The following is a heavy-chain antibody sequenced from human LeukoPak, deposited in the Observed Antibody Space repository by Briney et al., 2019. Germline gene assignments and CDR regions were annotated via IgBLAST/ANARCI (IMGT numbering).Heavy chain of an antibody. Sequence: PGRSLRLSCAASGFTFSSYAMHWVRQAPGKGLEWVAVISYDGSNKYYADSVKGRFTISRDNSKNTLYLQMNSLRAEDTAVYYCARDLSSPQLLWFGEAGYWGQGTLVTVSS. V-gene: IGHV3-30-3*01. CDR1: GFTFSSYA. CDR3: ARDLSSPQLLWFGEAGY. J-gene: IGHJ4*02. CDR2: ISYDGSNK. D-gene: IGHD3-10*01.